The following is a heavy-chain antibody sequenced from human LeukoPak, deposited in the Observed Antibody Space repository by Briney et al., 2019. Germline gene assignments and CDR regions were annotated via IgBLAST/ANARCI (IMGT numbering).Heavy chain of an antibody. D-gene: IGHD2-15*01. CDR2: ITSSSSYI. CDR1: GFTFNTFS. CDR3: ARGADGVSSNSRGWFDP. Sequence: GGSLRLSCAASGFTFNTFSMTWVRQAPGKGLEWVSSITSSSSYIYYADSVKGRFTISRHNAKNSLYLQMNSLRAEDTAVYSCARGADGVSSNSRGWFDPWGQGTLVTVSS. J-gene: IGHJ5*02. V-gene: IGHV3-21*01.